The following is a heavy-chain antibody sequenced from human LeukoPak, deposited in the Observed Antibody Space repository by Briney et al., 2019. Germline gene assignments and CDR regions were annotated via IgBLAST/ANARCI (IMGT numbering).Heavy chain of an antibody. CDR2: ISYDGSNK. J-gene: IGHJ2*01. V-gene: IGHV3-30*18. Sequence: GGSLRLSCAASRFTFSNYGMHWVRQAPGKGREWVAVISYDGSNKQYADSVKGRFTISRDNSKNTLYLQMNRLRAEDTAVYYCAKDPGSTCWAWGFDLGGRGPLATVSS. D-gene: IGHD6-13*01. CDR3: AKDPGSTCWAWGFDL. CDR1: RFTFSNYG.